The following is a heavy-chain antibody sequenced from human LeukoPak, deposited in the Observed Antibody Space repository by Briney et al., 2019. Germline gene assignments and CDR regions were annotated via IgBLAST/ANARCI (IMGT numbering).Heavy chain of an antibody. Sequence: GGSLRLSCAASGFTFSTSWMTWVRLAPGKGLEWVANIKADGSEKYYVDSVKGRFTISRDNAKNSLFLQMNSLRAEDTAVYYCARGRGDYWGQGTLVTVSS. CDR3: ARGRGDY. J-gene: IGHJ4*02. CDR1: GFTFSTSW. V-gene: IGHV3-7*01. CDR2: IKADGSEK.